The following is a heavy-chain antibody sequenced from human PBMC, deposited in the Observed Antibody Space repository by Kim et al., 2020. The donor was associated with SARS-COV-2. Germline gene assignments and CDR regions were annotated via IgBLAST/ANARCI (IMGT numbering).Heavy chain of an antibody. D-gene: IGHD3-10*01. J-gene: IGHJ4*02. CDR2: ISGKAYGGKT. Sequence: GGSLRLSCTASGFTFGDCAMSWVRQAPGKGLEWVGVISGKAYGGKTEYAASVKGRFTISRDDSKSIAYLQMNSLKTEDTAVYYCTREDYASGSYFPDYWGQGTLVTVSS. CDR1: GFTFGDCA. CDR3: TREDYASGSYFPDY. V-gene: IGHV3-49*04.